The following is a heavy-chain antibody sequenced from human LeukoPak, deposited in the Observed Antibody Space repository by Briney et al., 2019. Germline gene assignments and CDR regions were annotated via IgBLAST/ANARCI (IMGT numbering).Heavy chain of an antibody. D-gene: IGHD3-22*01. J-gene: IGHJ3*02. CDR2: ISYDGSNK. V-gene: IGHV3-30*04. CDR1: GFTFSSYA. CDR3: ARDGGQSITMIVVDPGPLAFDI. Sequence: PGGSLRLSCAASGFTFSSYAMHWVRQAPGKGLEWVAVISYDGSNKYYADSVKGRFTISRDNSKNTLYLQMNSLRAEDTAVYYCARDGGQSITMIVVDPGPLAFDIWGQGTMVTVSS.